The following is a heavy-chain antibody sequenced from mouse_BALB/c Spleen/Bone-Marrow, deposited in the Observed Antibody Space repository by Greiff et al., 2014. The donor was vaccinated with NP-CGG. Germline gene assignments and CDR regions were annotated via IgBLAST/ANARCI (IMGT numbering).Heavy chain of an antibody. D-gene: IGHD2-2*01. J-gene: IGHJ4*01. CDR3: ARSPYGYDGRDY. Sequence: EVKLMESGGGLVQPGGSRKLSCAASGFTFSSFGMHWVRQAPEKGLEWVAYISSGSSTIYYADTVKGRFTISRDNPMNTLFLQMTSLRSEDTAMYYCARSPYGYDGRDYWGQGTSVTVSS. CDR2: ISSGSSTI. V-gene: IGHV5-17*02. CDR1: GFTFSSFG.